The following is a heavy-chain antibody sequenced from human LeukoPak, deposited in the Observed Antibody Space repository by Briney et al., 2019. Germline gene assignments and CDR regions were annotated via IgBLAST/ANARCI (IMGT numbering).Heavy chain of an antibody. V-gene: IGHV3-23*01. D-gene: IGHD2-2*01. J-gene: IGHJ4*02. CDR2: SSGSGGST. Sequence: GGSLRLSCAASGFTFSNYAMSWVRQAPGKGLEWVSASSGSGGSTHYADSVKGRFTISRDNSKNTLYLQKNSLRAGDTAVYYCAKYAGLYYSDYWGQGTLVTVSS. CDR3: AKYAGLYYSDY. CDR1: GFTFSNYA.